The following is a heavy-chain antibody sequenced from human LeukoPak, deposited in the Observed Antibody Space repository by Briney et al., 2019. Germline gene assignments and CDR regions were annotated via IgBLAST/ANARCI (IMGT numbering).Heavy chain of an antibody. CDR1: GGTFSSYA. CDR3: ARDLIGGIVGATDDAFVI. J-gene: IGHJ3*02. V-gene: IGHV1-69*04. D-gene: IGHD1-26*01. CDR2: IIPIFGIA. Sequence: GASVKVSCKASGGTFSSYAISWVRQAPGQGLEWMGRIIPIFGIANYAQKFQGRVTITADKSTSTAYMELSSLRSEDTAVYYCARDLIGGIVGATDDAFVIWGQGTMVTVSS.